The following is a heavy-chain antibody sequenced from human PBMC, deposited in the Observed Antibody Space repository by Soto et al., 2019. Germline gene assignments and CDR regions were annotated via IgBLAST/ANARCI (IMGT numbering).Heavy chain of an antibody. CDR3: AKRKRPCNSASCYDGAFDI. Sequence: GGSLRLSCAASGFTFSTYAMSWVRQAPGKGLEWVSDISGSGGSTYYPDSVKGRFTISRDNSKNTLYLQVNSLTAEDTAVYYCAKRKRPCNSASCYDGAFDIWGQGTKVTVSS. V-gene: IGHV3-23*01. CDR2: ISGSGGST. D-gene: IGHD2-2*01. J-gene: IGHJ3*02. CDR1: GFTFSTYA.